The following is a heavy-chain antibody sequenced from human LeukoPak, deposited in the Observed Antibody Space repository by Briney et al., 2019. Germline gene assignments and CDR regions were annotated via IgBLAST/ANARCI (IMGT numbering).Heavy chain of an antibody. CDR3: AKDGYYYDSSGYYYSYYYMDV. Sequence: PGGSLRLSCAASGFTFSSYGMHWVRQAPGKGLEWVAFIRYDGSNKYYADSVKGRFTISRDNSKNTLYLQMNSLRAEDTAVYYCAKDGYYYDSSGYYYSYYYMDVWAKGPRSPSP. J-gene: IGHJ6*03. CDR1: GFTFSSYG. CDR2: IRYDGSNK. V-gene: IGHV3-30*02. D-gene: IGHD3-22*01.